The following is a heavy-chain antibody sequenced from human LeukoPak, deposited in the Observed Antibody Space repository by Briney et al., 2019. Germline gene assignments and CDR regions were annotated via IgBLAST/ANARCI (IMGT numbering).Heavy chain of an antibody. CDR1: GYTFTGYY. J-gene: IGHJ4*02. CDR3: ARDIITGATVPFDY. D-gene: IGHD1-20*01. Sequence: GASVKVSCKASGYTFTGYYIHWVRQAPGQGLEWMGWINPNRGGTNYAQKFQGRVTMTGDTSISTAYMELSRLRYDDTAVYYCARDIITGATVPFDYWGQGTLVTVSS. V-gene: IGHV1-2*02. CDR2: INPNRGGT.